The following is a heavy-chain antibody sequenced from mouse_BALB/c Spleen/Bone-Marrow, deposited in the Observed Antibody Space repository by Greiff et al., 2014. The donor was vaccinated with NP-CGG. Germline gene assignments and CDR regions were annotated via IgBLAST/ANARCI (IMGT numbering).Heavy chain of an antibody. CDR2: IYPGNSDT. CDR1: GYTFSNYW. Sequence: DVQLQESGTVLARPGAAVKMSCKASGYTFSNYWMHWVKQRPGQGLEWIGTIYPGNSDTTYNQKFKGKAKLTAVTSTSTAYMDRSSLTNEDSAVYYCTTLARTNFDYWGQGTTLTVSS. J-gene: IGHJ2*01. V-gene: IGHV1-5*01. D-gene: IGHD3-1*01. CDR3: TTLARTNFDY.